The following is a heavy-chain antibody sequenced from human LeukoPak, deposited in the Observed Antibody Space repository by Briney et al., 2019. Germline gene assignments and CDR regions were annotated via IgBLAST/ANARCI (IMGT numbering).Heavy chain of an antibody. D-gene: IGHD4-17*01. CDR3: ARVYGDYSREQFWLDP. Sequence: PSETLPLTCNVSGVSISTFYWTWIRQPPGRELEWIGYIYYSGSTNYNPSLKNRVTISVDTSKNQFSLNLRSVTAADTAVYYCARVYGDYSREQFWLDPWGQGTLVTVSS. V-gene: IGHV4-59*01. J-gene: IGHJ5*02. CDR1: GVSISTFY. CDR2: IYYSGST.